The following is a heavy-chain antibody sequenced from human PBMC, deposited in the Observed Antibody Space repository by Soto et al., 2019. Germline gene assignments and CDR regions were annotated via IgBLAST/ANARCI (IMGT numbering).Heavy chain of an antibody. CDR2: INAGNGNT. V-gene: IGHV1-3*05. J-gene: IGHJ6*02. CDR1: GYTFTSYA. Sequence: QVQLVQSGAEEKKPGASVKVSCKASGYTFTSYAMHWVRQAPGQRLEWMGWINAGNGNTKYSQKFQGRVTITRDTPASTAYMELSSLRSEDTAVYYCARAPSYYGMDVWGQGTTVTVSS. CDR3: ARAPSYYGMDV.